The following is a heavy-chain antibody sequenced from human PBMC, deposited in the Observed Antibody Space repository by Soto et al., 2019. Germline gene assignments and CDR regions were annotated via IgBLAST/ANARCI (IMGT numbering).Heavy chain of an antibody. Sequence: SVKVYYKASRGPFSSYAISWVRQAPGQGLEWMGGIIPIFGTANYAQKFQGRVTITADKSTSTAYMELSSLRSEDTAVYYRARKVTYYYDSSGQRDAFDIWGQGTLVTVSS. CDR3: ARKVTYYYDSSGQRDAFDI. D-gene: IGHD3-22*01. CDR2: IIPIFGTA. V-gene: IGHV1-69*06. CDR1: RGPFSSYA. J-gene: IGHJ3*02.